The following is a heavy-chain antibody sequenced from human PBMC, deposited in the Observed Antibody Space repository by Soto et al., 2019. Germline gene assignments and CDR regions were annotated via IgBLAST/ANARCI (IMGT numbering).Heavy chain of an antibody. CDR2: ISWNSGSI. CDR1: GFTFDDYA. CDR3: AKDSGWYYGSGSYSSGMDV. D-gene: IGHD3-10*01. J-gene: IGHJ6*02. Sequence: PGGSLRLSCAASGFTFDDYAMHWVRQAPGKGLEWVSGISWNSGSIGYADSVKGRFTISRDDAKNSLYLQMNSLRAEDTALYYCAKDSGWYYGSGSYSSGMDVWGQGTTVTVSS. V-gene: IGHV3-9*01.